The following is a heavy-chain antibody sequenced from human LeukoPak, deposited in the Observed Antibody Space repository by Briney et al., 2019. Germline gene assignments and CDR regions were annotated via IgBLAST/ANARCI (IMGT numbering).Heavy chain of an antibody. CDR3: ARVRFGPGGELFDY. CDR1: GGSVSSGSYY. J-gene: IGHJ4*02. D-gene: IGHD3-3*01. Sequence: PSETLSLTCTVSGGSVSSGSYYWSWIRQPAGKGLEWIGRVYTSGTTNYNPSLKSRVTMSVDASKNQFSLKLTSVTAADTAVYFCARVRFGPGGELFDYWGQGTLVTVSS. V-gene: IGHV4-61*02. CDR2: VYTSGTT.